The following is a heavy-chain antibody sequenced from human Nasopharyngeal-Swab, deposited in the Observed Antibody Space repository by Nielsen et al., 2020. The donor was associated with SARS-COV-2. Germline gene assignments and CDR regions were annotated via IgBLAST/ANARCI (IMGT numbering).Heavy chain of an antibody. D-gene: IGHD6-13*01. Sequence: GESLKISCAASGFTFSSYWMSWVRQAPGKGLEWVANIKQDGSEKYYVDSVKGRFTISRDNAKNSLYLQMNSPRAEDTAVYYCASVVQQRGDYYYYYGMDVWGQGTTVTVSS. CDR2: IKQDGSEK. CDR3: ASVVQQRGDYYYYYGMDV. J-gene: IGHJ6*02. V-gene: IGHV3-7*01. CDR1: GFTFSSYW.